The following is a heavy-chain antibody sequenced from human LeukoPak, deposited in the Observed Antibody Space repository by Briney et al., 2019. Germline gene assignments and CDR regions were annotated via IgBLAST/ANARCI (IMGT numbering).Heavy chain of an antibody. CDR1: GCTFTGYY. D-gene: IGHD3-10*01. J-gene: IGHJ4*02. CDR2: INPNSGGT. CDR3: ARGIGHYGSGSYGY. Sequence: GASVKVSCKASGCTFTGYYMHWVRQAPGQGLEWMGWINPNSGGTNYAQKFQGRVTMTRDTSISTAYMELSRLRSDDTAVYYCARGIGHYGSGSYGYWGQGTLVTVSS. V-gene: IGHV1-2*02.